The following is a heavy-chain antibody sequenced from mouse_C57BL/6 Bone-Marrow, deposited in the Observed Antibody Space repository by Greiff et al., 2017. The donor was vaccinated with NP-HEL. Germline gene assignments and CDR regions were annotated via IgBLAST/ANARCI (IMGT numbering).Heavy chain of an antibody. J-gene: IGHJ3*01. Sequence: QVQLQQSGAELVRPGASVTLSCKASGYTFTDYEMHWVKQKPVHGLEWIGAIDPETGGTAYNQKFKGKAILTADKSSSTAYMELRSLTSEDSAVYYCTNSYALPDWFAYWGQGTLVTVSA. V-gene: IGHV1-15*01. CDR2: IDPETGGT. CDR3: TNSYALPDWFAY. CDR1: GYTFTDYE. D-gene: IGHD2-1*01.